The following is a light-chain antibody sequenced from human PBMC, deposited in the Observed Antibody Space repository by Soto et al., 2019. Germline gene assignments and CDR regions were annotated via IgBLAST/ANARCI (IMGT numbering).Light chain of an antibody. CDR1: QTISSW. CDR2: KAS. J-gene: IGKJ1*01. V-gene: IGKV1-5*03. Sequence: DIQMTQSPSTLSGSVGDRVTITCRASQTISSWLAWYQQKPGKAPKLLIYKASTLKSGVPSRFSGSGSGTEFTLTISSLQPDDFATYYCQESHSSPPKTFGQGTKVEI. CDR3: QESHSSPPKT.